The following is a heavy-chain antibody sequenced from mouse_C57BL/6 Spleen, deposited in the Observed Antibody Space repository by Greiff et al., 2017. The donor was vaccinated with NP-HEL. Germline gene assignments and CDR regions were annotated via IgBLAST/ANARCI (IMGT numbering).Heavy chain of an antibody. Sequence: QVQLQQSGAELARPGASVKMSCKASGYTFTSYTMHWVKQRPGQGLEWIGYINPSSGYTKYNQKFKDKATVTADKSSSPAYMQLSSLTSEDSAVYYCARSPSTGHFDYWGQGTTLTVSS. CDR3: ARSPSTGHFDY. V-gene: IGHV1-4*01. CDR2: INPSSGYT. D-gene: IGHD4-1*02. J-gene: IGHJ2*01. CDR1: GYTFTSYT.